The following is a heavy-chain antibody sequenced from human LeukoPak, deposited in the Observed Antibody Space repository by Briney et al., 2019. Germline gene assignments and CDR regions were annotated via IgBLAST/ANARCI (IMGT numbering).Heavy chain of an antibody. CDR1: GYTFTSYG. J-gene: IGHJ4*02. D-gene: IGHD3-3*01. V-gene: IGHV1-18*01. CDR2: ISAYNGNT. CDR3: ARDRRGYYDFWSGYKPVFDY. Sequence: ASVKVSCKASGYTFTSYGISWVRRAPGQGLEWMGWISAYNGNTNYAQKLQGRVTMTTDTSTSTAYMELRSLRSDDTAVYYCARDRRGYYDFWSGYKPVFDYWGQGTLVTVSS.